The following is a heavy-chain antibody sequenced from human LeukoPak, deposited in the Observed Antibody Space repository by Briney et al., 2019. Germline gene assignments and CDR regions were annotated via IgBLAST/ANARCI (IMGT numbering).Heavy chain of an antibody. D-gene: IGHD6-19*01. CDR2: INHSGST. CDR1: GGSFSGYY. V-gene: IGHV4-34*01. J-gene: IGHJ4*02. Sequence: SETLSLTCAVYGGSFSGYYWSWIRQPPGKGLEWIGEINHSGSTNYNPSLKSRVTISVDTSKNQFSLKLSSVTAADTAVYYCARRGARAVAGIFDYWGQGTLVTVSS. CDR3: ARRGARAVAGIFDY.